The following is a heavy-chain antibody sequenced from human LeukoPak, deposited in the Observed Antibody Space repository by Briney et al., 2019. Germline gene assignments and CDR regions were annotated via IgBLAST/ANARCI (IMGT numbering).Heavy chain of an antibody. J-gene: IGHJ6*02. V-gene: IGHV1-8*01. D-gene: IGHD6-13*01. CDR1: GYTFTSYD. CDR2: MNPNSGNT. CDR3: AREGVSWYSYCWDV. Sequence: ASVKVSCKASGYTFTSYDINWVRQATGQGLEWMGWMNPNSGNTGYAQKFQGRVTMTRNTSISTAYMELSSLRSEDTAVYYCAREGVSWYSYCWDVWGQGTTVTVSS.